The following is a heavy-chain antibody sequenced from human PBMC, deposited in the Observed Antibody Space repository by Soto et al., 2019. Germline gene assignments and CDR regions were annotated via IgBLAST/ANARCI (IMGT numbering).Heavy chain of an antibody. V-gene: IGHV1-3*01. CDR2: INAGNGNT. CDR3: ARDLGYALPDY. Sequence: GASVKVSCKASGYTFTSYAMHWVRQAPGQRLEWMGWINAGNGNTKYSQKFQGRVTITRDTSASTGYMELSSLRSEDTAVYYCARDLGYALPDYWGQGTLVTVSS. J-gene: IGHJ4*02. CDR1: GYTFTSYA. D-gene: IGHD2-15*01.